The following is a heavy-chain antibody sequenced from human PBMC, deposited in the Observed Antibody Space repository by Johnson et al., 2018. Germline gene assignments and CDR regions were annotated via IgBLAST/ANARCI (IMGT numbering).Heavy chain of an antibody. V-gene: IGHV4-39*07. CDR3: ARAYGYYYDSRGKVCAFDI. CDR1: GGSISSSSYY. CDR2: IYYSGST. D-gene: IGHD3-22*01. J-gene: IGHJ3*02. Sequence: QVQLQESGPGLVKPSETLSLTCTVSGGSISSSSYYWGWIRQPPGKGLEWIGSIYYSGSTYYNPSLKSRVTISVDTSKNQFSLKLSSVPAADTAVYYCARAYGYYYDSRGKVCAFDIWGQGTMVTVSS.